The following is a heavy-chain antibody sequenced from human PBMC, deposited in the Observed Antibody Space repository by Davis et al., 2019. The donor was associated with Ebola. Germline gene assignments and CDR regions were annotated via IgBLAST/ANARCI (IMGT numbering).Heavy chain of an antibody. CDR3: CRARGVDK. J-gene: IGHJ4*02. V-gene: IGHV3-7*01. CDR2: IKQDGSEK. D-gene: IGHD3-3*01. CDR1: GFTFSSYW. Sequence: PGGSLRLSCAASGFTFSSYWMNWVRQAPGKGLEWVANIKQDGSEKYYVDSVKGRFTISRDNAKKSVSLQMKSLRVEDTAVYYCCRARGVDKWGQGTLVTVSS.